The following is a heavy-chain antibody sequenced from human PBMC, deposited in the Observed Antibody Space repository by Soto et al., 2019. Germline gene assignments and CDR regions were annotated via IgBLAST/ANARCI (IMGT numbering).Heavy chain of an antibody. V-gene: IGHV1-69*06. CDR2: IIPFFGTA. CDR3: ARGLYAAKNYYYYGMDV. J-gene: IGHJ6*02. D-gene: IGHD2-2*01. Sequence: SVKVSCKASGGTFSSYAISWVRQAPGQGLEWMGGIIPFFGTANYAQKFQGRVTITADKSTSTAYMELSNLRSEDTAVYYCARGLYAAKNYYYYGMDVWGLGTTVTVSS. CDR1: GGTFSSYA.